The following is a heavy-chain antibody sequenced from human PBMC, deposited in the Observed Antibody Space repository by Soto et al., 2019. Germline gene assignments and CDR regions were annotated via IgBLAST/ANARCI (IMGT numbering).Heavy chain of an antibody. D-gene: IGHD3-22*01. Sequence: EVQLVESGGGLIQPGGSLRVSCAASGFTVSRSYMSWVRQAPGKGLEWVSVIYSGGSTNYADSVKGRFTISRDNSKNTLYLQMNSLRVEDTAVYYCARDTYYYDSSGQLYWGQGTLVTVSS. CDR1: GFTVSRSY. CDR3: ARDTYYYDSSGQLY. J-gene: IGHJ4*02. V-gene: IGHV3-53*01. CDR2: IYSGGST.